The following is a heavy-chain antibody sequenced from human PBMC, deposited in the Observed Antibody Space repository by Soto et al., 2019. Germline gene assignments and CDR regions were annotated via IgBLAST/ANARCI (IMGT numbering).Heavy chain of an antibody. V-gene: IGHV3-21*01. CDR2: ISSSGTYI. Sequence: EVQLVESGGGLVKPGESLILSCAASGFTFSSYSMNWVRQAPGKGLEWVSSISSSGTYIYYSDSVKARFTISRDNAKNSLSLPMDSLRAEDTAVYYFARKNNGAHYNSDDAFYFWGQGTMVNVSS. CDR3: ARKNNGAHYNSDDAFYF. CDR1: GFTFSSYS. J-gene: IGHJ3*01. D-gene: IGHD4-4*01.